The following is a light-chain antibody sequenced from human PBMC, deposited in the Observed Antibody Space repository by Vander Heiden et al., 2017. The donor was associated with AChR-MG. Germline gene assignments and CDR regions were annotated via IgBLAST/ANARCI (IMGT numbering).Light chain of an antibody. J-gene: IGKJ3*01. CDR3: QQYGSSSPCT. CDR1: HSVSSSY. Sequence: IVLTQSPGTLSLSPGERATLSCRASHSVSSSYLSGYQQKPGQAPRLLIYGASSRAASIPARCSGSRSGTDFTPTISRLEPEDVAVYYCQQYGSSSPCTFGPGTKVDIK. CDR2: GAS. V-gene: IGKV3-20*01.